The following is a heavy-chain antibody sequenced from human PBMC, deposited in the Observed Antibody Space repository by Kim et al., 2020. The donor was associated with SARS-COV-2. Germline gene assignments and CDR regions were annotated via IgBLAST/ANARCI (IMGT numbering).Heavy chain of an antibody. CDR2: LSYDGKNK. D-gene: IGHD4-17*01. J-gene: IGHJ6*02. CDR3: AKYGSAYYHYYGVDV. Sequence: GGSLRLSCVASGFTFSIYGMHWVRQAPGKGLEWVAVLSYDGKNKYYADSVKGRFTISRDNSKNILYLQMDSLRAEDTAVYYCAKYGSAYYHYYGVDVWGQGTTVSVSS. V-gene: IGHV3-30*18. CDR1: GFTFSIYG.